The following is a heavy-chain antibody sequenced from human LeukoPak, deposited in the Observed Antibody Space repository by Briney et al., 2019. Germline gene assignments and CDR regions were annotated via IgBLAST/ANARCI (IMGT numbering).Heavy chain of an antibody. D-gene: IGHD1-26*01. Sequence: ASVKVSCKTSGYTFTSYRISWVRQAPGQGLEWMGWISTYNANADYAERLQGRLTMTTDTSTGTAYMDLKSLRSDDTAVYYCAQSVGAGVPRPPNDYWGQGTLVTVSS. CDR2: ISTYNANA. CDR3: AQSVGAGVPRPPNDY. CDR1: GYTFTSYR. J-gene: IGHJ4*02. V-gene: IGHV1-18*04.